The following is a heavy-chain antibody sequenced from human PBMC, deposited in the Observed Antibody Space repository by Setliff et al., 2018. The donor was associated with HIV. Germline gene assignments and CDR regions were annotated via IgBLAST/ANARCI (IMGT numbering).Heavy chain of an antibody. CDR3: ARGYSRSWRYFECSDF. CDR1: GFTFSNHW. V-gene: IGHV3-7*03. D-gene: IGHD6-13*01. J-gene: IGHJ4*02. CDR2: INQDGSET. Sequence: GGSLRLSCAASGFTFSNHWMSWVRQAPGKGLEWVANINQDGSETNYVDSVKGRFTISGDNAKNSLDLRVRGLRVDDTAVYYCARGYSRSWRYFECSDFWGQGTLVTVSS.